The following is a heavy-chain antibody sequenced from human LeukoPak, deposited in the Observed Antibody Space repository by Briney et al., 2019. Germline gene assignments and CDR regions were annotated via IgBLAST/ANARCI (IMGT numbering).Heavy chain of an antibody. V-gene: IGHV4-30-4*01. J-gene: IGHJ4*02. CDR2: IYYSGST. Sequence: SQTLSLTCTVSGGSISSGDYYWSWLRQPPGTGLEWIGYIYYSGSTYYNPSLKSRVAISVDTSKNQFSLKLSSVTAADTAVYYCARGRRLYYYDSSGYLFDYWGQGTLVTVSS. CDR1: GGSISSGDYY. CDR3: ARGRRLYYYDSSGYLFDY. D-gene: IGHD3-22*01.